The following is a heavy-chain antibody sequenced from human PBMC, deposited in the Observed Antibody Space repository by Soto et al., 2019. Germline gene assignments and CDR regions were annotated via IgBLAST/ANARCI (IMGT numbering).Heavy chain of an antibody. V-gene: IGHV1-18*01. CDR1: GHTFTSYG. J-gene: IGHJ6*02. CDR3: ARDLGGYDFWSGYYTRRLGYYYYGLDG. Sequence: DSVQVSCKASGHTFTSYGISWVRQAPGQGLEWMGWISAYNGNTNYAQKLQGRVTMTTDTSTSTAYMELRSLRSDDTAVYYCARDLGGYDFWSGYYTRRLGYYYYGLDGWGAAPTVTVS. CDR2: ISAYNGNT. D-gene: IGHD3-3*01.